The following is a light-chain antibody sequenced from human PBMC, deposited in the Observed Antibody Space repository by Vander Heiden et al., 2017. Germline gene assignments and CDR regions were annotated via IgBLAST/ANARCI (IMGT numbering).Light chain of an antibody. J-gene: IGKJ4*01. V-gene: IGKV1-9*01. Sequence: IQLTQSPSSLSASVGDRVTITCRASQGISSYLAWYQQKPGKAPKLLIYAASTLQSGVPSRFSGSGYGTDFTLTISSRQPEDFAPYYCQQLNSYPALTFGEGTKVEIK. CDR2: AAS. CDR1: QGISSY. CDR3: QQLNSYPALT.